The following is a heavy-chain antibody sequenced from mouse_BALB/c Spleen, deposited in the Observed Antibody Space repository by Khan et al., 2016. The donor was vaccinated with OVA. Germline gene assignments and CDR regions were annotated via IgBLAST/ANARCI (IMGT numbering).Heavy chain of an antibody. CDR1: GFSLTSNG. V-gene: IGHV2-3*01. Sequence: VQLQESGPGLAAPSQSLSITCTVSGFSLTSNGVSWVRQPPGKGLEWLGVIWGDGSINNHSVLKSRLSINKDNSKGQVFLKLNRHQTDDTATYYCAKLRVFYFDYWGQGTTLTVSS. J-gene: IGHJ2*01. CDR2: IWGDGSI. CDR3: AKLRVFYFDY.